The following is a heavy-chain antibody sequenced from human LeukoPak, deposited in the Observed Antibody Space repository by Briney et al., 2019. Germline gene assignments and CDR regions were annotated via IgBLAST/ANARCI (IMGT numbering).Heavy chain of an antibody. CDR1: EYTFSRNY. CDR3: ARDLGITWYSSSWYDLKSYYYYGMDV. CDR2: INPSGGST. Sequence: ASVKVSCKASEYTFSRNYMHWVRQAPGQGLEWMGIINPSGGSTSYAQKFQGRVTMTRDTSTSTVYMELSSLRSEDTAVYYCARDLGITWYSSSWYDLKSYYYYGMDVWGQGTTVTVSS. V-gene: IGHV1-46*01. J-gene: IGHJ6*02. D-gene: IGHD6-13*01.